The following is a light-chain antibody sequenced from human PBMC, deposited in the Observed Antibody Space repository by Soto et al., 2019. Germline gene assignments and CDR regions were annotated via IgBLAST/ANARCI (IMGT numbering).Light chain of an antibody. V-gene: IGKV1-39*01. Sequence: DIQMTQSPSTLSASEGDRVTISCRASQSVSIWLAWYQQKPGKVPKLLIYAASSLQSGVPSRFSGSGSGTDFTLTISSLQPEDYATYYCQQSYRSPPTFGQGTKVDIK. CDR2: AAS. CDR1: QSVSIW. CDR3: QQSYRSPPT. J-gene: IGKJ1*01.